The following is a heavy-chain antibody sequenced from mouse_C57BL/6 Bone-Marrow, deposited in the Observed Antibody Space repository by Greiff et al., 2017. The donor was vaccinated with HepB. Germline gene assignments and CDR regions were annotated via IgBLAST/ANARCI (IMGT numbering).Heavy chain of an antibody. CDR2: INPSSGYT. J-gene: IGHJ2*01. V-gene: IGHV1-7*01. CDR3: ERLTTVVDYYLDD. Sequence: QVQLQQSGAELAKPGASVKLSCKASGYTFTSYWMHWVKQRPGQGLEWIGYINPSSGYTKYNQKFKDKATLTADKSSSTAYMQLISLTYEDSAVYDCERLTTVVDYYLDDWGQGTTLTVSS. CDR1: GYTFTSYW. D-gene: IGHD1-1*01.